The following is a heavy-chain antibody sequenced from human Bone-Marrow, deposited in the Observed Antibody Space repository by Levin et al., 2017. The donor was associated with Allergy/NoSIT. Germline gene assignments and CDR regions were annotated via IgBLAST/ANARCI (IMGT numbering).Heavy chain of an antibody. D-gene: IGHD3-16*02. J-gene: IGHJ4*02. V-gene: IGHV1-46*01. CDR2: INPSGGST. CDR3: ARAPPIGGPPVFDY. CDR1: GYTFTSYY. Sequence: GASVKVSCKASGYTFTSYYMHWVRQAPAQGLEWMGIINPSGGSTTYAQNFQGRVTMTRDTSTSIFYMEVSSLRSEDTAVYYCARAPPIGGPPVFDYWGQGTLVTVSS.